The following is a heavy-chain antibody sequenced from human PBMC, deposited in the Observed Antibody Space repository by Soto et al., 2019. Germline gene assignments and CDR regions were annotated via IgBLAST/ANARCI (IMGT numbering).Heavy chain of an antibody. CDR1: GFTFSGYG. CDR3: ARDGGGGIVVVPAYGMDV. CDR2: IWYDGSNK. Sequence: AGSLRLSCAASGFTFSGYGMHWVRQSPGKGLEWVAVIWYDGSNKYYADSVKGRFTISRDNSKNTLYLQMNSLRAEDTAVYYCARDGGGGIVVVPAYGMDVWGQGTTVTVSS. V-gene: IGHV3-33*01. J-gene: IGHJ6*02. D-gene: IGHD2-2*01.